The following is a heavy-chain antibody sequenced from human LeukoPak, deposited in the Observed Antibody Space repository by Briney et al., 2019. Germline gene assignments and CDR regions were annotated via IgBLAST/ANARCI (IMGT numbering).Heavy chain of an antibody. J-gene: IGHJ4*02. CDR1: GGSFSGYY. D-gene: IGHD3-9*01. CDR2: IKSKTDGGTT. V-gene: IGHV3-15*01. CDR3: TTDSPYYDIH. Sequence: ETLSLTCAVYGGSFSGYYWSWIRQPPGKGLEWVGRIKSKTDGGTTDYAAPVKGRFTISRDDSKNTLYLQMNSLKTEDTAVYYCTTDSPYYDIHWGQGTLVTVSS.